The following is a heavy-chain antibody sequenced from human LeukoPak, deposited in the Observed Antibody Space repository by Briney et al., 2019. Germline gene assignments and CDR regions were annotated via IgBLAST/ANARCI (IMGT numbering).Heavy chain of an antibody. J-gene: IGHJ4*02. V-gene: IGHV4-31*03. CDR1: GGSISSGGYY. Sequence: SETLSLTCTVSGGSISSGGYYWSWIRQHPGKGLEWIGYIYYSGSTYYNPSLKSRVTISVDTSKNQFSLKLSSVTAADTAVYYCARGGRSGDRGVTNNRDLDYWGQGTLVTVSS. CDR3: ARGGRSGDRGVTNNRDLDY. CDR2: IYYSGST. D-gene: IGHD3-10*01.